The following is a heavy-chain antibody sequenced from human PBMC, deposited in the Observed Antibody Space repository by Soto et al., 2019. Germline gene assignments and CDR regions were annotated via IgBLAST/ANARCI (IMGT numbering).Heavy chain of an antibody. V-gene: IGHV3-74*01. Sequence: EVQLVQSGAGLVQPGGSLRLSCAASGFTFSSYWMHWVRQAPGKGLVWVSRIKRDGRSTNYADSVKGRFTISRDNAKNTLDLHSNSLRAEDPAVYYRARDTIFVVGIKEDKGFDPWGQGTLVTVSS. CDR3: ARDTIFVVGIKEDKGFDP. D-gene: IGHD3-3*02. CDR1: GFTFSSYW. J-gene: IGHJ5*02. CDR2: IKRDGRST.